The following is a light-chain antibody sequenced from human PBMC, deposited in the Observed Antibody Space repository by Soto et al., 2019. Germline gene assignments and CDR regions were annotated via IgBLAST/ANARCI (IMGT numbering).Light chain of an antibody. V-gene: IGLV2-14*01. CDR2: EVN. CDR3: CSYAGSYTLV. J-gene: IGLJ1*01. CDR1: SSDIGGYNF. Sequence: QSVLTQPASVSGSPGQSITISCTGTSSDIGGYNFVSWYQHHPGKAPKLMIYEVNNRPSGVSSRFSGSKSGNTASLTISGLQTEDEADYYCCSYAGSYTLVFGTGTKVTVL.